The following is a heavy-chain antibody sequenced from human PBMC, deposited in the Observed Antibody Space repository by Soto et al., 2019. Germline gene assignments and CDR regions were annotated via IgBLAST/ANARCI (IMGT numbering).Heavy chain of an antibody. D-gene: IGHD3-10*01. J-gene: IGHJ3*02. Sequence: SETLSLTCTVSGGSISSGGYYWSWIRQHPGKGLEWIGYIYYSGSTYYNPSLKSRVTISVDTSKNQFSLKLSSVTAADTAVYYCTSKFGQLLADAFDIWGQGTMVTVSS. CDR3: TSKFGQLLADAFDI. V-gene: IGHV4-31*03. CDR1: GGSISSGGYY. CDR2: IYYSGST.